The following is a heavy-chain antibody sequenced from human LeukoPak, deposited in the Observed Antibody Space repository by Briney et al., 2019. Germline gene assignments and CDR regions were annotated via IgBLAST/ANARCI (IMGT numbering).Heavy chain of an antibody. J-gene: IGHJ4*02. V-gene: IGHV1-18*04. CDR1: GYTFTGYY. D-gene: IGHD3-22*01. Sequence: ASVKVSCKASGYTFTGYYMHWVRQAPGQGLEWMGWISAYSGNTNYAQKLQGRVTMTTDTSTSTAYMELRSLRSDDTAVYYCARDLYYYDTNFDYWGQGTLVTVSS. CDR2: ISAYSGNT. CDR3: ARDLYYYDTNFDY.